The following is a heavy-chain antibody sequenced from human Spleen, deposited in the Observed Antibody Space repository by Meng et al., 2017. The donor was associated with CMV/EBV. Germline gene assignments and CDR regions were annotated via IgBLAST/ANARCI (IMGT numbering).Heavy chain of an antibody. CDR3: ARLNGRLGAYFFDY. V-gene: IGHV3-48*03. J-gene: IGHJ4*02. Sequence: GESLKISCAASGFTFSGYEMNWVRLAPGKGLEWISYISGSSNKIFYADTVKGRFTISRDTAENSLYLQMNSLRAEDTAIYYCARLNGRLGAYFFDYWGQGTLVTVSS. CDR1: GFTFSGYE. D-gene: IGHD2-8*01. CDR2: ISGSSNKI.